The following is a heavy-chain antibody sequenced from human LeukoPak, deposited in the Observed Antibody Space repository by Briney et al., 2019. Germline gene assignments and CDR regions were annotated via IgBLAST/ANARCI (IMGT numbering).Heavy chain of an antibody. J-gene: IGHJ6*03. V-gene: IGHV5-51*01. D-gene: IGHD3-10*01. CDR1: GYSFTSYW. CDR3: ARYGITMVRGAGYYYYYMDV. Sequence: GASLKISCKGSGYSFTSYWIGWVRQMPGKGLEWMGIIYPGDSDTRYSPSFQGQVTISADKSISTAYLQWSSLNASDTAMYYCARYGITMVRGAGYYYYYMDVWGKGTTVTVSS. CDR2: IYPGDSDT.